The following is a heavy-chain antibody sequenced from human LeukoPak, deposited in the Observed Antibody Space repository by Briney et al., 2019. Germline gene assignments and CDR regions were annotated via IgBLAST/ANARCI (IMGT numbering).Heavy chain of an antibody. D-gene: IGHD4-17*01. V-gene: IGHV4-59*08. CDR3: ASRMTTVTTYAFDI. CDR1: GGSISGYY. J-gene: IGHJ3*02. CDR2: IYYSGST. Sequence: SETLSLTCTVSGGSISGYYWSWIRQPPGKGLEWIGYIYYSGSTNYNPSLKSRVTISVDTSKNQFSLKLSSVTAADTAVYYCASRMTTVTTYAFDIWGQGTMVTVSS.